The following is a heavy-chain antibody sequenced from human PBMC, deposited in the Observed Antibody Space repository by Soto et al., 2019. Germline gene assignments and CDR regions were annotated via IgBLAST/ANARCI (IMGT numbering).Heavy chain of an antibody. CDR1: GYTFTAFF. V-gene: IGHV1-2*04. CDR2: INSNSGDR. CDR3: AREALRTTSQAFDI. D-gene: IGHD1-1*01. J-gene: IGHJ3*02. Sequence: GAAGKVSWKASGYTFTAFFLHWVRQAPGQGLEWMGWINSNSGDRNYEQQFQGWVTMSRDTSISTVYMELSRLRFDDTAVHYCAREALRTTSQAFDIWG.